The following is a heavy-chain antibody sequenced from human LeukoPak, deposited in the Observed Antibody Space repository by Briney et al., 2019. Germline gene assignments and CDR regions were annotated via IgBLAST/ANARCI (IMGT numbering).Heavy chain of an antibody. J-gene: IGHJ3*02. CDR1: GYTFTGYY. CDR2: INPNSGGT. CDR3: ARFDIVVVVAAGYDAFDT. D-gene: IGHD2-15*01. V-gene: IGHV1-2*06. Sequence: ASVKVSCKASGYTFTGYYMHWVRQAPGQGLEWMGRINPNSGGTNYAQKFQGRVTMTRDTSISTAYMELSRLRSDDTAVYYCARFDIVVVVAAGYDAFDTWGQGTMVTVSS.